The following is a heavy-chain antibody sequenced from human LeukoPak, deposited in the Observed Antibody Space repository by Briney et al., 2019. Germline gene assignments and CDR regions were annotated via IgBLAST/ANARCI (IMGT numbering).Heavy chain of an antibody. V-gene: IGHV1-46*01. CDR3: ARESVGAFDI. CDR2: INPSGGST. CDR1: GYTFTNYG. J-gene: IGHJ3*02. Sequence: ASVKVSCKASGYTFTNYGISWVRQAPGQGLEWMGIINPSGGSTSYAQKFQGRVTMTRDTSTSTVYMELSSLRSEDTAVYYCARESVGAFDIWGQGTMVTVSS.